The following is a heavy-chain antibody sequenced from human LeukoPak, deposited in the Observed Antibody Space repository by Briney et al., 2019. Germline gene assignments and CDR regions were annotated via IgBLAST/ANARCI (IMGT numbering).Heavy chain of an antibody. CDR1: GYTFTSYD. V-gene: IGHV1-8*03. J-gene: IGHJ4*02. CDR3: ARGGVVVAATHYYFDY. Sequence: ASVKLSCKASGYTFTSYDINWVRQATGQGLEWMRWMNPNSGNTGYAQKFQGRITITRNTSISTAYMELSSLRSEDTAVYYCARGGVVVAATHYYFDYWGQGTLVTVSS. CDR2: MNPNSGNT. D-gene: IGHD2-15*01.